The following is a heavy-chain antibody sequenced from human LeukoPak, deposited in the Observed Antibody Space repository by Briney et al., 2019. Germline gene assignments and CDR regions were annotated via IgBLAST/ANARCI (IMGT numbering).Heavy chain of an antibody. V-gene: IGHV1-2*02. CDR2: INPNSGGT. CDR3: ARVSSFGEAWGEDFDY. Sequence: GASVKVSCKASGYTFTGYYMHWVRQAPGQGLEWMGWINPNSGGTNYAQKFQGRVTMTRGTSISTAYMELSRLRSDDTAVYYCARVSSFGEAWGEDFDYWGQGTLVTVSS. D-gene: IGHD3-10*01. CDR1: GYTFTGYY. J-gene: IGHJ4*02.